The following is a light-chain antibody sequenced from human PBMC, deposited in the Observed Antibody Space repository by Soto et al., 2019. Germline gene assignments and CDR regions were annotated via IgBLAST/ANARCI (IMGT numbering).Light chain of an antibody. V-gene: IGLV1-40*01. CDR1: SSNIGAGYD. J-gene: IGLJ2*01. Sequence: QSVLTQPPSVSGAPGQRVTISCTGSSSNIGAGYDVHWYQQLPGTAPKLLIYSNSNRPSGVPDRFSGSKSGTSASLAITGLQAEDEADYYCQSYDSSLSGSKVVFGGGTKLTVL. CDR2: SNS. CDR3: QSYDSSLSGSKVV.